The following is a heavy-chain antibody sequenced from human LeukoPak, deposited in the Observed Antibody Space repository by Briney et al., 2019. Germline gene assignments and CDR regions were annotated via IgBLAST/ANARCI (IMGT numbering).Heavy chain of an antibody. CDR1: GFTFSSYS. D-gene: IGHD6-13*01. CDR2: ISSSSSYI. V-gene: IGHV3-21*01. CDR3: AKSIAAPFYFDY. J-gene: IGHJ4*02. Sequence: GGSLRLSCAASGFTFSSYSMNWVRKAPGKGLEWVSSISSSSSYIYYADSVKGRFTISRDNAKNSLYLQMNSLRAEDTAVYYCAKSIAAPFYFDYWGQGTLVTVSS.